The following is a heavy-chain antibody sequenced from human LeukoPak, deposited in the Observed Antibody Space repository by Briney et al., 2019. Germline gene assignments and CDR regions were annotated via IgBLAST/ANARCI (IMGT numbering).Heavy chain of an antibody. CDR2: ISGSGGST. Sequence: GGSLRLSCAASGFTFSNYGMSWVRQAPGKGLEWVSTISGSGGSTYYADSVKGRFTISRDNSKNTLYLQMNSLRAEDTAVYYCAKDGAGSQSYCSSTSCYVDYWGQGTLVTVSS. CDR1: GFTFSNYG. V-gene: IGHV3-23*01. CDR3: AKDGAGSQSYCSSTSCYVDY. J-gene: IGHJ4*02. D-gene: IGHD2-2*01.